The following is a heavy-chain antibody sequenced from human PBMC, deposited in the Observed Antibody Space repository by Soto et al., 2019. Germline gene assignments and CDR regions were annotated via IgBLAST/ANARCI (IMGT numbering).Heavy chain of an antibody. CDR3: AREVGATNTDWFGP. J-gene: IGHJ5*02. CDR1: GGSISSYY. Sequence: LSLTCTVSGGSISSYYWSWIRQPPGKGLEWIGYIYYSGSTNYNPSLKSRVTISVDTSKNQFSLKLSSVTAADTAVYYCAREVGATNTDWFGPWGQGTLVTVSS. D-gene: IGHD1-26*01. CDR2: IYYSGST. V-gene: IGHV4-59*01.